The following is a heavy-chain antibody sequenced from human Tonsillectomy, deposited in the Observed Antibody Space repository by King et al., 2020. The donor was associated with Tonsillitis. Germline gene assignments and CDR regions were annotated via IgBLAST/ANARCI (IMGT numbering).Heavy chain of an antibody. D-gene: IGHD3-22*01. CDR3: ARHDSSGYVGGGFDY. CDR2: INWNGGST. V-gene: IGHV3-20*04. CDR1: GFTFDDYG. Sequence: QLVQSGGGVVRPGGSLRLSCAASGFTFDDYGMSWVRQALGKGLEWVSGINWNGGSTGYAVSVKGRLTISRDNAKNSLYLQMNSLRAEDTALYYCARHDSSGYVGGGFDYWGQGTLVTVSS. J-gene: IGHJ4*02.